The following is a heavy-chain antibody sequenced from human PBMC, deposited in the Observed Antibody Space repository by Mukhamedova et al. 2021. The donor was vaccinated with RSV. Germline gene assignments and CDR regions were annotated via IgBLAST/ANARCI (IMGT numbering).Heavy chain of an antibody. CDR3: ARDEGIEAAGRSLYNWFDP. J-gene: IGHJ5*02. D-gene: IGHD6-13*01. Sequence: YMGSTNYNPSLKSRVTISVDTSKNQFSLKLSSVTAADTAVYYCARDEGIEAAGRSLYNWFDPWGQGTLVTVSS. V-gene: IGHV4-59*01. CDR2: YMGST.